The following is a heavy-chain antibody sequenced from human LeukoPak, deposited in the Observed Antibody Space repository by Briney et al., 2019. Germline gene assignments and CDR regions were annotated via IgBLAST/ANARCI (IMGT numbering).Heavy chain of an antibody. CDR2: ISSSGSTI. Sequence: GGSLRLSCAASGFSFSSYEMNWVRQAPGNGREWVSYISSSGSTIYYADSVKGRFTISRDNAKNSLYLQMNSLRAEDTAVYYCARGYSSSWYEAGEYFQHWGQGTLVTVSS. D-gene: IGHD6-13*01. J-gene: IGHJ1*01. CDR3: ARGYSSSWYEAGEYFQH. CDR1: GFSFSSYE. V-gene: IGHV3-48*03.